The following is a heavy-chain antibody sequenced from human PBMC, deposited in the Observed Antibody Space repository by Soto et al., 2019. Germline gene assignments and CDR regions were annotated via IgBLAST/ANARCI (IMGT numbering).Heavy chain of an antibody. V-gene: IGHV1-69*12. J-gene: IGHJ2*01. CDR3: ASRAGHSSGWHPALWYSDL. D-gene: IGHD6-19*01. CDR1: GGTFSSYA. CDR2: IIPIFGTA. Sequence: QVQLVQSGAEVKKPGSSVKVSCKASGGTFSSYAISWVRQAPGQGLEWMGGIIPIFGTANYAQKFQGRVTITADESTSTSYIELTSLSSVDTAVHLCASRAGHSSGWHPALWYSDLWGRGTLVTVSS.